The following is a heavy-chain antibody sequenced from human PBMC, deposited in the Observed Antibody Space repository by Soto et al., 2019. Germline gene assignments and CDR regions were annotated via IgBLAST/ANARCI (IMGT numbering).Heavy chain of an antibody. CDR2: IIPIFGTA. Sequence: GASVKVSCKASGGTFSIYAISWVRQAPGQGLEWMGGIIPIFGTANYAQKFQGRVTITADESTSTAYMELSSLRSEDTAVYYCARDSITIFGVVSVSAFDIWGQGTMVTVSS. D-gene: IGHD3-3*01. V-gene: IGHV1-69*13. J-gene: IGHJ3*02. CDR1: GGTFSIYA. CDR3: ARDSITIFGVVSVSAFDI.